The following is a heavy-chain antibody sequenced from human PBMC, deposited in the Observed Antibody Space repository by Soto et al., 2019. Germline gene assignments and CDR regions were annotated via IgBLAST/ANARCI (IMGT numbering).Heavy chain of an antibody. J-gene: IGHJ4*02. Sequence: GASAKVSCKASGYTFTSYGISWVRQAPGQGLEWMGWISAYNGNTNYAQKLQGRVTMTADTSTSTAYMELRSLRSDDTAVYYCPRETIEYSSSPGFDYWGQGTLVTVSS. CDR1: GYTFTSYG. CDR2: ISAYNGNT. V-gene: IGHV1-18*01. D-gene: IGHD6-6*01. CDR3: PRETIEYSSSPGFDY.